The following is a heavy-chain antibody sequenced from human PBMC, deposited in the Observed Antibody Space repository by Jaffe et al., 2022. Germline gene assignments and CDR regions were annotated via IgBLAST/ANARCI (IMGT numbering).Heavy chain of an antibody. CDR1: GFAFSSYG. V-gene: IGHV3-30*02. J-gene: IGHJ4*02. CDR3: AKKLPDILTGGFGDYFDH. CDR2: IRYDGSVK. D-gene: IGHD3-10*01. Sequence: QVQLLESGGGVVQPGGSLRLSCAASGFAFSSYGMHWVRQAPGKGLEWVAYIRYDGSVKYYAASVQGRFTISRDNSKNTLNLQMNSLRVEDTAVYHCAKKLPDILTGGFGDYFDHWGQGTLVTVSS.